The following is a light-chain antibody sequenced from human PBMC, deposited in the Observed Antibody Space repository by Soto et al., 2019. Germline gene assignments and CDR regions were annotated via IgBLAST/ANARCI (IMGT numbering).Light chain of an antibody. CDR3: QQYDKWPRT. Sequence: EIVLTQSPATLSSSPGERATLSCRASQSVSSSYLAWYQQKPGQAPRLLIYGASTRATDIPARFSGGGSGTEFTLTISSLQSEDFAVYHCQQYDKWPRTFGQGTKVDIK. J-gene: IGKJ1*01. V-gene: IGKV3-15*01. CDR2: GAS. CDR1: QSVSSSY.